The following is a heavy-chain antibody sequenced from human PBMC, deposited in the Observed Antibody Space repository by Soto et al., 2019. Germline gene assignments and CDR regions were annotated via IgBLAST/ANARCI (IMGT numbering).Heavy chain of an antibody. J-gene: IGHJ3*02. Sequence: QVQLVQSGAEVKKPGSSVKVSCKASGGTFSSYAISWVRQAPGQGLEWMGGIIPIFGTANYAQKFQGRVTITADEATSTAYMELSSLRSEDTAVYYCAREAAYSGSYGADACDILGQGTMVTVSS. CDR2: IIPIFGTA. V-gene: IGHV1-69*01. CDR3: AREAAYSGSYGADACDI. D-gene: IGHD1-26*01. CDR1: GGTFSSYA.